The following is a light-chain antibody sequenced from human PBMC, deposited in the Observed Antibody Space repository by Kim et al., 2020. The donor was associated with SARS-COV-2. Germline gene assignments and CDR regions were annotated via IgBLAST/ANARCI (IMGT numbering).Light chain of an antibody. Sequence: ASVGDSSTSTCRASQGISSYLAWYQQKPGKAPKLLIYAASTLESGVPSRFSGSGSGTDFTLTISSLQPEDFATYYCQQLNSYRTFGQGTKVDIK. CDR2: AAS. J-gene: IGKJ1*01. CDR3: QQLNSYRT. V-gene: IGKV1-9*01. CDR1: QGISSY.